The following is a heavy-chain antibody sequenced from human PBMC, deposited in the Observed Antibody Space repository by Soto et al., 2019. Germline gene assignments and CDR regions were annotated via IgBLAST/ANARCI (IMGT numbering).Heavy chain of an antibody. D-gene: IGHD3-10*01. Sequence: QVHLVQSGAEQKMPGSSVTVSCRTSGECFGTSAVTWVRQALEHGLEWVGGLIPVLGRTFYAQKFHGRVSITSDESATTSFLDLTSLTFEDTAVYYCATGTAGVRIYDFDSWGQGSLVTVSS. J-gene: IGHJ4*02. V-gene: IGHV1-69*01. CDR2: LIPVLGRT. CDR3: ATGTAGVRIYDFDS. CDR1: GECFGTSA.